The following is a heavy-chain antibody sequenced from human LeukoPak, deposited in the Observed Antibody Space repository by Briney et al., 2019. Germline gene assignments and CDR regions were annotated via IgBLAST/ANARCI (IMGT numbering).Heavy chain of an antibody. J-gene: IGHJ3*02. D-gene: IGHD3-22*01. Sequence: PSGTLSLTCAVYGGSFSGYYWSWIRQPPGKGLEWIGEINHSGNTDYNPSLKSRVTISVDTSKNQFSLKLSSVTAADTAVYYCAGCLSYYYDTSGHQVRDAFDIWGQGTMVTVSS. CDR3: AGCLSYYYDTSGHQVRDAFDI. CDR1: GGSFSGYY. CDR2: INHSGNT. V-gene: IGHV4-34*01.